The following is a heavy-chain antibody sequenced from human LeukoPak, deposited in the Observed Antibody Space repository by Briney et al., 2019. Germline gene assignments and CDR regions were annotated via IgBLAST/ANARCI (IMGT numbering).Heavy chain of an antibody. CDR1: GFTFSSYA. V-gene: IGHV3-30*04. D-gene: IGHD5-18*01. CDR3: ARERGYSYGLIDY. J-gene: IGHJ4*02. CDR2: ISYDGSNK. Sequence: GGSLRLSCAASGFTFSSYAMHWVRQAPGKGLEWVAVISYDGSNKYYADSVKGRFTISRDNSKNTLYLQMNSLRAEDTAVYYCARERGYSYGLIDYWGQGTLVTVSS.